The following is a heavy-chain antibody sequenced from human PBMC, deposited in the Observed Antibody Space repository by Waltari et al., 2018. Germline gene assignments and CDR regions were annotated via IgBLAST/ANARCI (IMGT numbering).Heavy chain of an antibody. CDR2: IDRGGST. D-gene: IGHD1-26*01. J-gene: IGHJ4*02. Sequence: EVQLVESGGGLIQPGGSLRLSCAASGFTVSTNYMTWVRQAPGKGVEWLSVIDRGGSTYYADSVKGRFTISRDNSKNTLYLQMNSLRAEDTAVYYCARDPSGSYPGDYWGQGTLVTVSS. V-gene: IGHV3-53*01. CDR1: GFTVSTNY. CDR3: ARDPSGSYPGDY.